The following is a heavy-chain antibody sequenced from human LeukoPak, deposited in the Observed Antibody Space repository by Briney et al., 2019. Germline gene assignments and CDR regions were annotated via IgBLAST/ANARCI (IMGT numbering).Heavy chain of an antibody. V-gene: IGHV4-4*07. Sequence: SETLSLTCTVSGDSISSYYFNWIRQPAGKGLEWLGRIYTSGTTYYNPSLKSRLTMSVDTSKNQSSLKLRSVTAADTALYFCALLGSSALDYWGQGVLVTVSS. CDR3: ALLGSSALDY. CDR1: GDSISSYY. J-gene: IGHJ4*02. CDR2: IYTSGTT. D-gene: IGHD3-22*01.